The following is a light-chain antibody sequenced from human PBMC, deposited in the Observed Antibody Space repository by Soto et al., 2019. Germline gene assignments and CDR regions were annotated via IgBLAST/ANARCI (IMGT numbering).Light chain of an antibody. Sequence: EIVMTQSPATLSVSPGASATPSCRARQSISRDLDWYQQTPGQAPRILTYRASSRATGIPDRFSGSGSGTDVTLTSSGHEPADLGGYYCQQRHNWPITFGQGTRLEIK. CDR2: RAS. CDR3: QQRHNWPIT. J-gene: IGKJ5*01. CDR1: QSISRD. V-gene: IGKV3D-15*01.